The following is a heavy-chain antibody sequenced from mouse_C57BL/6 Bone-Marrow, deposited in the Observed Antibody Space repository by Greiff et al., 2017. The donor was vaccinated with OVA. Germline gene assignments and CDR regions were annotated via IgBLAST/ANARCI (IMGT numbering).Heavy chain of an antibody. D-gene: IGHD2-4*01. Sequence: VQLQQSGAELVRPGTSVKVSCKASGYAFTNYLIEWVKQRPGQCLEWIGVLNPGRGGTNYNEKFKGKATLTADKSSSTAYMQLSSLTSEDSAVYFCARERDYDGAWFAYWGQGTLVTVSA. J-gene: IGHJ3*01. CDR1: GYAFTNYL. V-gene: IGHV1-54*01. CDR3: ARERDYDGAWFAY. CDR2: LNPGRGGT.